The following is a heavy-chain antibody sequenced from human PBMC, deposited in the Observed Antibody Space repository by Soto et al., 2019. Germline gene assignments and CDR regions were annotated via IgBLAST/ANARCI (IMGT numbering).Heavy chain of an antibody. CDR2: ISYDGSNK. J-gene: IGHJ4*02. CDR3: ARDRIEGFDY. V-gene: IGHV3-30*04. CDR1: GFTFSSYA. D-gene: IGHD2-15*01. Sequence: GGSLRLSCAASGFTFSSYAMHWVRQAPGKGLEWVAVISYDGSNKYYADSVKGRFTISRDNSKNTLYLQMNSLRAEDTAVYYCARDRIEGFDYWGQGTLVTVSS.